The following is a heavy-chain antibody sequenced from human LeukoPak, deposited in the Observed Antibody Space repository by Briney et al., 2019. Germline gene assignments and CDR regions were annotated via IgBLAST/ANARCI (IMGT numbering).Heavy chain of an antibody. V-gene: IGHV3-74*01. Sequence: PGGSLRLSCAASGFTFRSYWMHWVRQAPGMGLVWPSRINGDGTTTSYADSVKGRFTISRDIAKNTLYLQMNSLRAEDTAVYYCVREGYTYGLAFDYWGQGTLVTVSS. CDR2: INGDGTTT. J-gene: IGHJ4*02. D-gene: IGHD5-18*01. CDR1: GFTFRSYW. CDR3: VREGYTYGLAFDY.